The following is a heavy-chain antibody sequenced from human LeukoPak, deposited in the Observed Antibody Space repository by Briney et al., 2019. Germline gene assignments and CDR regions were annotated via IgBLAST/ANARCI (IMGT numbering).Heavy chain of an antibody. D-gene: IGHD2-2*01. CDR2: ISQDGSEK. CDR1: GFKFSSLW. V-gene: IGHV3-7*05. Sequence: GGSLRLSCAGSGFKFSSLWMSWVRQAPGKGLEWVAHISQDGSEKKYVDSVKGRFTISRDNSKNTLYLQMNSLRAEDTAVYYCAKEGSTGWLYFFDFWGQGTLLTVSS. J-gene: IGHJ4*02. CDR3: AKEGSTGWLYFFDF.